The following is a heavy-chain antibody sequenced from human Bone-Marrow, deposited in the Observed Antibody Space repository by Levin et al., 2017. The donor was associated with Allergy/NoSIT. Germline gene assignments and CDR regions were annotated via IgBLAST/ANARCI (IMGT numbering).Heavy chain of an antibody. D-gene: IGHD1-1*01. V-gene: IGHV3-30*18. Sequence: PGGSLRLSCAASGFTFNSYGMHWVRQAPGKGLEWVALISYDGEYEFYVDSVKGRFTVSRDNSKNTVFLQMNSLKSDDTAVYYCAKGPSGATLGDHWGQGTQVIVSS. J-gene: IGHJ4*02. CDR1: GFTFNSYG. CDR3: AKGPSGATLGDH. CDR2: ISYDGEYE.